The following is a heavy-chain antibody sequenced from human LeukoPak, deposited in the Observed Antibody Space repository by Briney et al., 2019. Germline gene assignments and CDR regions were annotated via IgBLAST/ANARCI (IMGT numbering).Heavy chain of an antibody. J-gene: IGHJ4*02. CDR2: ISSSSYI. V-gene: IGHV3-21*01. D-gene: IGHD6-13*01. CDR1: GFTFSSYS. CDR3: ARGVGIAAAGSLDY. Sequence: GGSLRLSCAASGFTFSSYSMNWVRQAPGKGLEWVSSISSSSYIYYADSVKGRFTISRDNAKNSLYLQMNSLRAEDTAVYYCARGVGIAAAGSLDYWGQGTLVTVSS.